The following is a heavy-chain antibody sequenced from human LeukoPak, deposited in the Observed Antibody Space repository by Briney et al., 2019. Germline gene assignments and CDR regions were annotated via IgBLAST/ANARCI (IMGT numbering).Heavy chain of an antibody. Sequence: GGSLRLSCAASGFTFSNYGMHWVRQAPGKGLEWVAVISYDGSNTYYADSVKGRFTISRDNAKNSLYLQMNSLRAEDTAVYYCARDCRFTDYGSGNSDYFDYWGQGTLVTVSS. J-gene: IGHJ4*02. V-gene: IGHV3-30*03. D-gene: IGHD3-10*01. CDR3: ARDCRFTDYGSGNSDYFDY. CDR2: ISYDGSNT. CDR1: GFTFSNYG.